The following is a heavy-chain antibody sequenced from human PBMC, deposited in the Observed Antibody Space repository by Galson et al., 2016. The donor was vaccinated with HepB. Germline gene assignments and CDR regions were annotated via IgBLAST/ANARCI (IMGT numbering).Heavy chain of an antibody. CDR1: GYSFSGYY. CDR2: FNPKSGDT. Sequence: SVKVSCKASGYSFSGYYIHWVRQAPGQGLEWMGRFNPKSGDTDFAQKFQGRVTMTRDTSIRTAFMELNRLRSDDTAVYFCASDRDGDSWSDFDHWGQGTPVTVSS. V-gene: IGHV1-2*06. J-gene: IGHJ4*02. D-gene: IGHD2-21*01. CDR3: ASDRDGDSWSDFDH.